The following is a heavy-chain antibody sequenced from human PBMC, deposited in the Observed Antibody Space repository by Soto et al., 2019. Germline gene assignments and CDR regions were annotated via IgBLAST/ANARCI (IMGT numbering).Heavy chain of an antibody. CDR1: GFIFRNYA. J-gene: IGHJ6*02. Sequence: EVQLLESGGGSVQPGGSLRLSCEASGFIFRNYAMSWVRQAPGKGLEWVSSISGSGVGTYYADSVQGRFTISRDNSTNTLFLQLSSLRAEDTALYYCARAWLNWNSVGNYNYGMDVWGQGTTVTVSS. CDR3: ARAWLNWNSVGNYNYGMDV. CDR2: ISGSGVGT. D-gene: IGHD1-7*01. V-gene: IGHV3-23*01.